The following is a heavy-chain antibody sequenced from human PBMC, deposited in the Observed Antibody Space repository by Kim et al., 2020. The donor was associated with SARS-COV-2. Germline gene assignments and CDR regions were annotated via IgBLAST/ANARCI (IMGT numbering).Heavy chain of an antibody. CDR1: GGSISSYY. CDR3: ARCYYDSSGPQFDY. J-gene: IGHJ4*02. Sequence: SETLSLTCTVSGGSISSYYWSWIRQPAGKGLEWIGRIYTSGSTNYNPSLKSRVTMSVDTSKNQFSLKLSSVTAADTAVYYCARCYYDSSGPQFDYWGQGTLVTVSS. CDR2: IYTSGST. V-gene: IGHV4-4*07. D-gene: IGHD3-22*01.